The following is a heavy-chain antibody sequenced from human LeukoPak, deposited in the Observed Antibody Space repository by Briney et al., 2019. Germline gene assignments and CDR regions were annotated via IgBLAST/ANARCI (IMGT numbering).Heavy chain of an antibody. CDR3: ARDNPPDY. CDR1: GFTFSSSW. J-gene: IGHJ4*02. Sequence: GGSLRLSCVASGFTFSSSWMSWVRQAPGQGLEWVANIKQDGSEKSYVESVRGRFTISRDNAKNSLYLQLNSLRAEDTALYYCARDNPPDYWGQGTLVTVSS. V-gene: IGHV3-7*03. CDR2: IKQDGSEK.